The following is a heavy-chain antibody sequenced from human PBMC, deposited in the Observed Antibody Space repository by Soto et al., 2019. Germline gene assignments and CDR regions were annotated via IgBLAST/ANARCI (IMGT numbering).Heavy chain of an antibody. J-gene: IGHJ6*03. CDR2: INPNGGVT. CDR1: GDTFNDYN. CDR3: ARESGGATATLDYYYFYMDV. V-gene: IGHV1-2*02. Sequence: QVQLVQSGAEVKKPGASVTVSCRSSGDTFNDYNIHWVRQAPGQGLEWMGWINPNGGVTKYAQKFQGAVTMTRDTSIRTVYMQLSRLRSDDTAVYYCARESGGATATLDYYYFYMDVWGTGTTVTVSS. D-gene: IGHD2-15*01.